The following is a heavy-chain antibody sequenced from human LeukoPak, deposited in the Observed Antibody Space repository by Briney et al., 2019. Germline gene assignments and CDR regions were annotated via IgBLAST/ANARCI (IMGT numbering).Heavy chain of an antibody. CDR3: ARSGRATVTPFDY. CDR2: INHSGST. D-gene: IGHD4-17*01. V-gene: IGHV4-34*01. CDR1: GGSLSTYY. Sequence: SETLSLTCAVYGGSLSTYYWSWIRQPPGKGLEWIGEINHSGSTKYNPSLKSRVTISVNTSKNQYSLKLLSVTAVDTPVYYCARSGRATVTPFDYWGQGTLVTDCS. J-gene: IGHJ4*02.